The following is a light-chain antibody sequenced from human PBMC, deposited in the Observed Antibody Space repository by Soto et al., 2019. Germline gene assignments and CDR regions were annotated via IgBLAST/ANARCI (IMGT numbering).Light chain of an antibody. J-gene: IGKJ1*01. Sequence: VVMTQSPLSLPVTLGQPASMSCRSSQSLVHTDGNTYLNWFHQRPGQSPRRLIYKVSNRDPGVPDRFSGSGSGTDFTLEITRMEAEDVGVYYCLQGTHWPWTFGQGTKVEIK. V-gene: IGKV2-30*02. CDR1: QSLVHTDGNTY. CDR3: LQGTHWPWT. CDR2: KVS.